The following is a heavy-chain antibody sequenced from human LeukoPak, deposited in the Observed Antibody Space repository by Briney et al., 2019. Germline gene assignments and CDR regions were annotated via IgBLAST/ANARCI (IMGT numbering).Heavy chain of an antibody. CDR3: ARDTRYCTNGVCSSYYYYYMDV. CDR1: GGSISSYY. J-gene: IGHJ6*03. CDR2: IYYSGST. Sequence: SETLSLTCTVSGGSISSYYWSWIRQPPGKGLEWIGYIYYSGSTNYNPSLKSRVTISVDTSKNQFSLKLSSVTAADTAVYYCARDTRYCTNGVCSSYYYYYMDVWGKGTTVTVSS. D-gene: IGHD2-8*01. V-gene: IGHV4-59*12.